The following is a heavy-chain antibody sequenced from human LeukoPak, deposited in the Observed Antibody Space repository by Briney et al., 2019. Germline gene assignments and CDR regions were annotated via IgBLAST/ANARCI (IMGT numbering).Heavy chain of an antibody. Sequence: GGSLRLSCAASGFTFSSYAMSWVRQAPGQGLEWMGWISAYNDNTKYAQNLQGRVTMTTDTSTSTAYMELRSLTSDDTALYYCARDTARITTPGGPDYWGQGTLVTVSS. V-gene: IGHV1-18*01. J-gene: IGHJ4*02. CDR1: GFTFSSYA. CDR3: ARDTARITTPGGPDY. D-gene: IGHD6-13*01. CDR2: ISAYNDNT.